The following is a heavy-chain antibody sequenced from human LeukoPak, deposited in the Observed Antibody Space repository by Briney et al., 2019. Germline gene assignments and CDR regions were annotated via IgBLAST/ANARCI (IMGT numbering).Heavy chain of an antibody. CDR1: GGSISSGDYY. D-gene: IGHD3-22*01. J-gene: IGHJ4*02. Sequence: TTSETLSLTCTVSGGSISSGDYYWSWIRQPPGKGLEWIGYIYYSGSTYYNPSLKSRVTISVDTSKNQFSLKLSSVTAADTAVYYCARGWGSGYYEALDYWGQGTLVTVSS. CDR3: ARGWGSGYYEALDY. CDR2: IYYSGST. V-gene: IGHV4-30-4*01.